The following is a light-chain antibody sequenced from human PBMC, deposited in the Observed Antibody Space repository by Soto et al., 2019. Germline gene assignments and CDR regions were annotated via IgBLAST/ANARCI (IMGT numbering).Light chain of an antibody. CDR2: WAS. J-gene: IGKJ2*01. CDR1: QSVLYSVNNKNY. CDR3: QQFSRTPYT. Sequence: DIVMTQSPDSLAVSLGERATINCKSSQSVLYSVNNKNYLNWYQQKPGQPPKLLIYWASTRESGVPDRFSGSGSGTDFTLTISNLQAEDGAVYHCQQFSRTPYTVGQGTKLEIK. V-gene: IGKV4-1*01.